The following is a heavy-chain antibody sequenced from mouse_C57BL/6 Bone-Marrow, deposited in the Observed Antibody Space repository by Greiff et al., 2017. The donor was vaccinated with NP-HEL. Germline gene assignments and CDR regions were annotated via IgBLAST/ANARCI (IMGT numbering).Heavy chain of an antibody. CDR1: GYTFTDYN. V-gene: IGHV1-18*01. CDR3: SRRGIYYGNPYYFDY. J-gene: IGHJ2*01. D-gene: IGHD2-1*01. CDR2: INPNNGGT. Sequence: EVQLQQSGPELVKPGASVKIPCKASGYTFTDYNLDWVKQSHGKSLEWIGDINPNNGGTIYKQKCKGKATVTVDKSSSTDYRELRSRTSDDTAVYYGSRRGIYYGNPYYFDYWGQGTTLTVAS.